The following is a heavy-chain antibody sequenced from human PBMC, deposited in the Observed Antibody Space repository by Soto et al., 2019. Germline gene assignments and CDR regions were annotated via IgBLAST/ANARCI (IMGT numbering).Heavy chain of an antibody. CDR3: ARHASRGYSSSWYFED. CDR1: GGSVGSSSYY. D-gene: IGHD6-13*01. V-gene: IGHV4-39*01. J-gene: IGHJ4*02. Sequence: LSLTCNVSGGSVGSSSYYWGWIRQAPGKGLEWIVSTYYSAGTYYNPSLKSRVTTSLDASKNQFSLTVTSVTAADTAIYYCARHASRGYSSSWYFEDWGQGTPVTVSS. CDR2: TYYSAGT.